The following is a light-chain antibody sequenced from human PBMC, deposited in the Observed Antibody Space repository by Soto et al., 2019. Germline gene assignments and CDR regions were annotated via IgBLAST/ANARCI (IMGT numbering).Light chain of an antibody. Sequence: DIQMTQSPSTLSASVGDRVIITCRASQSISSWLAWYQQKPGKAPKLLIYKASSLESGVPSRFSGSGSGTEYTLTISSLQPDDGKTYFCQEYNSESWAFGGGTKVDIK. J-gene: IGKJ4*02. CDR1: QSISSW. V-gene: IGKV1-5*03. CDR3: QEYNSESWA. CDR2: KAS.